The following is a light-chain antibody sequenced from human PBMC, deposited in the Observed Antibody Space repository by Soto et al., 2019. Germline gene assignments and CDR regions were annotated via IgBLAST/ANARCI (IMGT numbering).Light chain of an antibody. CDR3: QKFNTAPLT. V-gene: IGKV1-27*01. J-gene: IGKJ5*01. Sequence: DIQMTQSPSSLSASGGDRVTITCRASQDISVDLAWYQQKPGKVPKLLIYSASTLQSGVPSWFSGSGSGTDFTLTISSLQPEDVATYYCQKFNTAPLTFGQGTRLEIK. CDR1: QDISVD. CDR2: SAS.